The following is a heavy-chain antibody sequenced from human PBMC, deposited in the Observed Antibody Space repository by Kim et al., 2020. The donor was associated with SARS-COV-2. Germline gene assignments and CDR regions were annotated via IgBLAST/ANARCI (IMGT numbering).Heavy chain of an antibody. CDR3: AGGYSGSYYWYFDL. CDR1: GGSISSYY. D-gene: IGHD1-26*01. J-gene: IGHJ2*01. Sequence: SETLSLTCTVSGGSISSYYWNWIRQPPGKGLEWIGYIYYIGRTTYNPSLESRVTISVDTSKNQFSLKLSSVTAADTAVYYCAGGYSGSYYWYFDLWGRGTLVTVSS. V-gene: IGHV4-59*01. CDR2: IYYIGRT.